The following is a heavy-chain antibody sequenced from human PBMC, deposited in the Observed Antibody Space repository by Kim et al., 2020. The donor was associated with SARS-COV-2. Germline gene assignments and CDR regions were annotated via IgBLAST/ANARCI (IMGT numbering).Heavy chain of an antibody. Sequence: GGSLRLSCVTSRFSLSDHYIDWVRQGPGKGLEWVGRSGNKASSHTTEYAASVKDRFTISRDDSKNSLYLQMNGLKTEDTAVYYCCRGYSGGPIYAFDIWGQGTGVTVSS. J-gene: IGHJ3*02. CDR1: RFSLSDHY. CDR3: CRGYSGGPIYAFDI. D-gene: IGHD6-19*01. V-gene: IGHV3-72*01. CDR2: SGNKASSHTT.